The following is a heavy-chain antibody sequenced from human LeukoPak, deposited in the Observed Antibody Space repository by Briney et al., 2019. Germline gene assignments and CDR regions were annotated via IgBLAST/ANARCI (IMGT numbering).Heavy chain of an antibody. J-gene: IGHJ4*02. CDR3: ARHSEKLGATVY. V-gene: IGHV4-39*01. Sequence: SETLSLTCTVSGGSISSSSYYWGWIRPPPGKGLEWIGSIYYSGSTYYNPSLKSRVTISVDTSKNQFSLKLSSVTAADTAVYYCARHSEKLGATVYWGQGTLVTVS. CDR2: IYYSGST. D-gene: IGHD1-26*01. CDR1: GGSISSSSYY.